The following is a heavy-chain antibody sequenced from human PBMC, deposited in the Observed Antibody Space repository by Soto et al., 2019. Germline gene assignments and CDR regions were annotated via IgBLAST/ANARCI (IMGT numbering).Heavy chain of an antibody. CDR2: IYYSGST. Sequence: QLQLQESGPGLVKPSETLSLTCTVSGGSISSSSYYWGWIRQPPGKGLEWIGSIYYSGSTYYNPSLTSPVTISVDTSKNQFSLKLSSVTAADTAVYYCARQIYWRLPGCFDYWGQGTLVTVSS. J-gene: IGHJ4*02. CDR1: GGSISSSSYY. CDR3: ARQIYWRLPGCFDY. D-gene: IGHD2-8*02. V-gene: IGHV4-39*01.